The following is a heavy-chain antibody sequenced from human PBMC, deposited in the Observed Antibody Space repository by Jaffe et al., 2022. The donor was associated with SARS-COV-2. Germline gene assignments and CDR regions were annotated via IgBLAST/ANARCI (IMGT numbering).Heavy chain of an antibody. CDR3: TTALPMTGHFDP. CDR2: IKSKTDGGTT. CDR1: GFTFSNAW. Sequence: EVQLVESGGGLVKPGGSLRLSCAASGFTFSNAWMSWVRQAPGKGLEWVGRIKSKTDGGTTDYAAPVKGRFTISRDDSKNTLYLQMNSLKTEDTAVYYCTTALPMTGHFDPWGQGTLVTVSS. V-gene: IGHV3-15*01. J-gene: IGHJ5*02.